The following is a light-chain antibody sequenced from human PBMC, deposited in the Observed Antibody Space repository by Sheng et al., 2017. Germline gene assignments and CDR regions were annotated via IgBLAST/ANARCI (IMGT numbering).Light chain of an antibody. CDR3: QQYGGSPLVT. J-gene: IGKJ5*01. V-gene: IGKV3-15*01. CDR2: DAS. Sequence: EIVMTQSPATLSVSPGERATLSCRASQSVDSKLAWYQQKPGQTPRLLIYDASTRATGVPPRFGGSGSGTDFTLTISSLQSEDFAVYYCQQYGGSPLVTFGQGTRLDIK. CDR1: QSVDSK.